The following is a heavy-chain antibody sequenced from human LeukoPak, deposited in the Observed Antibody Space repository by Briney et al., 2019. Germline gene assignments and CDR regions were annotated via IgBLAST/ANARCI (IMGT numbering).Heavy chain of an antibody. Sequence: GGSLRLSCAASGFTFSSYAMSWVRQAPGKGVEWVSAISGSGRSTYYADSVKGRFTISRENSKNTLYLQMNSLRAEDTAVYYCAKAPPMVRGVFDYWGQGTLVTVSS. V-gene: IGHV3-23*01. CDR3: AKAPPMVRGVFDY. CDR2: ISGSGRST. J-gene: IGHJ4*02. CDR1: GFTFSSYA. D-gene: IGHD3-10*01.